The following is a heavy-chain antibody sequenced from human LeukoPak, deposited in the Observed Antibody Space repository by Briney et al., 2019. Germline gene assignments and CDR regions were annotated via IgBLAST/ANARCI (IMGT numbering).Heavy chain of an antibody. CDR2: INWNGGST. Sequence: GGSLRLSCAASGFTFDDYAMTWVRQVPGKGLEWVSDINWNGGSTGYADSVKGRFTIFRDNAKNSLYLQMNSLRAEDTAVYYCARDRIPSGSQRQNAFDIWGQGTMVTVSS. V-gene: IGHV3-20*04. J-gene: IGHJ3*02. CDR1: GFTFDDYA. D-gene: IGHD1-26*01. CDR3: ARDRIPSGSQRQNAFDI.